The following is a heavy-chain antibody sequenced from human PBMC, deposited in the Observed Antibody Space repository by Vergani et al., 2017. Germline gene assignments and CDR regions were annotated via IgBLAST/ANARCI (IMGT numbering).Heavy chain of an antibody. CDR1: GYTFTSYY. V-gene: IGHV1-46*01. Sequence: QVQLVQSGAEVKKPGASVKVSCKASGYTFTSYYMHWVRQAPGQGLEWMGIINPSGGSTSYAQKFQGRVTMTRDTSTSTVYMELSSLRSEDTAVYYCATDLLLHIDAFDIWGQGTMVTVSS. J-gene: IGHJ3*02. D-gene: IGHD2-15*01. CDR2: INPSGGST. CDR3: ATDLLLHIDAFDI.